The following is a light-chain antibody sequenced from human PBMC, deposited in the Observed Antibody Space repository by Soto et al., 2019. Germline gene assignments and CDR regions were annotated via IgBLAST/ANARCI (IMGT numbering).Light chain of an antibody. V-gene: IGKV3D-15*01. Sequence: DIVMTQSPATLSVSPGETATLSCRASQSISIGLAWYRQKPGQAPRRLIYGASTRASGTPARFSGSGSGTEFTLTISSLQSEDFALYYCQQYNKWPLITFGQGTRLEI. CDR1: QSISIG. CDR3: QQYNKWPLIT. J-gene: IGKJ5*01. CDR2: GAS.